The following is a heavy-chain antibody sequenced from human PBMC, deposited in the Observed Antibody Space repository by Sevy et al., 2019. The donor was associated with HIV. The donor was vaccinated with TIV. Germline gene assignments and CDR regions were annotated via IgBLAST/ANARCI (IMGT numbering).Heavy chain of an antibody. J-gene: IGHJ4*02. CDR3: ARDVVYDSSGYYYEPVGFDY. CDR1: GGTFSSYA. D-gene: IGHD3-22*01. Sequence: ASVKVSCKASGGTFSSYAISWVRQAPGQGLEWMGGIIPIFGTANYAQTFQGRVTITADESTSTAYMELSSLRSEDTAVYYCARDVVYDSSGYYYEPVGFDYWGQGTLVTVSS. CDR2: IIPIFGTA. V-gene: IGHV1-69*13.